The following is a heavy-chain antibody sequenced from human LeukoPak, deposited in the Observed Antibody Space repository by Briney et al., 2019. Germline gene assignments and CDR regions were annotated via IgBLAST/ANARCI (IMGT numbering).Heavy chain of an antibody. J-gene: IGHJ5*02. CDR2: IYNSGNT. D-gene: IGHD3-16*01. CDR1: GGSINSYY. Sequence: SETLSLTCTVSGGSINSYYWTWIRQPPGKGLEWIRNIYNSGNTNYNPSLKSRVTVSVDTSKNQFSLKLNSVTAADTAVYYCARESGSYLWRSWLNPWGQGTLVTVSS. CDR3: ARESGSYLWRSWLNP. V-gene: IGHV4-59*01.